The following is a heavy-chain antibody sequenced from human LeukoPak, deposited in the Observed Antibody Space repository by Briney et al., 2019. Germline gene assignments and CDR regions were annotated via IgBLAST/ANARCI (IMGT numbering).Heavy chain of an antibody. CDR3: ARHYGYSYGPDY. D-gene: IGHD5-18*01. J-gene: IGHJ4*02. Sequence: PSETLSLTCTVSGGSISTYYWSWIRQPRGKGLGWIGYIYYRRSSNYNPSLESRVTISVDTSKNRFSLTLSSVTAADTAVYYCARHYGYSYGPDYWGQGTLVTVSS. CDR2: IYYRRSS. V-gene: IGHV4-59*08. CDR1: GGSISTYY.